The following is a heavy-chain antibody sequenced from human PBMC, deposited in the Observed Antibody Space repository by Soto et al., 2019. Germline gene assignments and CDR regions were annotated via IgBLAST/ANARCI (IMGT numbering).Heavy chain of an antibody. CDR2: ISSSGVSM. CDR3: ARGGFNYAS. CDR1: GFTFSSSY. V-gene: IGHV3-11*01. J-gene: IGHJ5*02. Sequence: QVHLVQSGGGLVKPGGSLRLSCEASGFTFSSSYMSWIRQAPGKGLEWVSYISSSGVSMYYADSVKGRFTISRDNANNSLYLQMNSLRVEDTAVYYCARGGFNYASWGQGTLVTVSP. D-gene: IGHD3-16*01.